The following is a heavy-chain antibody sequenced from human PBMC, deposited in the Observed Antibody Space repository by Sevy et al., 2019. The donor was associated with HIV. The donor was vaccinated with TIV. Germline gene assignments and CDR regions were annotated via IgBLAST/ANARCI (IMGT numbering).Heavy chain of an antibody. Sequence: GGSLRLSCAASGFTFARYAMNWVRQAPGKELEWVSAIRGSGGATYYAESVEGRFTISRDNSRETLYVQMNSLRVEDTAVYYCAKGDRTYYGMDVWGQGTTVTVSS. D-gene: IGHD3-16*01. CDR3: AKGDRTYYGMDV. J-gene: IGHJ6*02. CDR2: IRGSGGAT. V-gene: IGHV3-23*01. CDR1: GFTFARYA.